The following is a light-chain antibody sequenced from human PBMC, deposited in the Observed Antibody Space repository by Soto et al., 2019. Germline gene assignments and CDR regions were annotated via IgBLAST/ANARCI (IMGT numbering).Light chain of an antibody. J-gene: IGKJ1*01. Sequence: VLTQSPGTLSLSPGDRATLSCRASQSVSSTYLAWYQQRPGQAPRLLIYSSSSRASGIPDRFSGSGSGTDFSLTILRLEPEDFAVYYCQQYRTSPPTWTFGQGTKVEIK. CDR3: QQYRTSPPTWT. CDR1: QSVSSTY. CDR2: SSS. V-gene: IGKV3-20*01.